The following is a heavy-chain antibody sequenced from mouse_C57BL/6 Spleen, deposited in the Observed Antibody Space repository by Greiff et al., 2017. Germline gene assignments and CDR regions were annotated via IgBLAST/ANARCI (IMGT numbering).Heavy chain of an antibody. Sequence: QVQLQQSGAELVKPGASVKLSCKASGYTFTSYWMHWVKQRPGQGLEWIGMIHPNSGSTNYNEKFKSKATLTVDKSSSKAYMQLSSLTSEDSAVYYCARRLLRFDYWGQGTTLTVSS. CDR1: GYTFTSYW. CDR2: IHPNSGST. D-gene: IGHD1-1*01. CDR3: ARRLLRFDY. J-gene: IGHJ2*01. V-gene: IGHV1-64*01.